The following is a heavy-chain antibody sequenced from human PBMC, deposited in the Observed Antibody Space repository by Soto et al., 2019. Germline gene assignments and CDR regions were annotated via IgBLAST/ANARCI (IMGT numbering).Heavy chain of an antibody. V-gene: IGHV4-30-4*01. CDR2: TYYSGST. J-gene: IGHJ4*02. D-gene: IGHD3-22*01. CDR3: ASSDYYDRKDYFDY. CDR1: GGSISSGDYY. Sequence: PSETLSLTCTVSGGSISSGDYYWSWIRQPPGKGLEWIGYTYYSGSTYYNPSLKSRVTISVDTSKNQFSLKLSSVTAADTAVYYCASSDYYDRKDYFDYWGQGTLVTVSS.